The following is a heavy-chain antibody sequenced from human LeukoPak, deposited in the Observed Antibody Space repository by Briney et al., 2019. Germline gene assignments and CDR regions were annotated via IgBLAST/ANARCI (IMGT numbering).Heavy chain of an antibody. Sequence: SETLSLTCTVSGGSISRSSYYWGWIRQPPGKGLEWTGSIYYRGSAYYNPSLKSRVTTSVDTSKNQFSLKLRSVPAADTAVYYCARQSGSRLSADAFDIWGQGTMVTVSS. V-gene: IGHV4-39*01. CDR1: GGSISRSSYY. J-gene: IGHJ3*02. CDR3: ARQSGSRLSADAFDI. CDR2: IYYRGSA. D-gene: IGHD6-13*01.